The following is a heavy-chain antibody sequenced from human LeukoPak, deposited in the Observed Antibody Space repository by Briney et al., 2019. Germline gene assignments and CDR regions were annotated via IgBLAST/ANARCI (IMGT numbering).Heavy chain of an antibody. CDR1: GFTFRSYE. V-gene: IGHV3-48*03. J-gene: IGHJ4*02. CDR2: ISSGGTTK. CDR3: ARGGNSVAGTGSDY. D-gene: IGHD6-19*01. Sequence: PGGPLRLSCAASGFTFRSYEMNWVRQAPGKGLEWVSYISSGGTTKYYADSVKGRSTVSRDHAKNSLYLQMNSLRAEDTAVYYCARGGNSVAGTGSDYWGQGTLVTVSS.